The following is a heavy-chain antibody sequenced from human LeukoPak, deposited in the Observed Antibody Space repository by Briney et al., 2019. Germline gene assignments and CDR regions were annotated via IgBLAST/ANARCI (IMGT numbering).Heavy chain of an antibody. CDR1: GFTFSSYA. Sequence: GRSLRLSCAASGFTFSSYAMHWVRQAPGKGLEWDSSISGSGGGPYYADSVKGRFTISRDNSKNVMYLQMNSLRAEDTAVYYCAKVGILGATRYFDYWGQGTLVTVSS. V-gene: IGHV3-23*01. D-gene: IGHD1-26*01. CDR2: ISGSGGGP. J-gene: IGHJ4*02. CDR3: AKVGILGATRYFDY.